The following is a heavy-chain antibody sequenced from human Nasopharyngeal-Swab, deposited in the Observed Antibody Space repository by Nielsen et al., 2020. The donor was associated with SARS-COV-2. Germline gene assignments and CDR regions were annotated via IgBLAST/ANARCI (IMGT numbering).Heavy chain of an antibody. D-gene: IGHD2-21*01. CDR1: GFTFSSYS. CDR2: ISSSSSYI. CDR3: ARVVYCGGSTDGSCNTFAFDV. V-gene: IGHV3-21*04. Sequence: GESLKISCAASGFTFSSYSMNWVRQAPGKGLEWVSSISSSSSYIFYADSVKGRFTISRDNAKNSLYLQMNSLRAGDTAMYYCARVVYCGGSTDGSCNTFAFDVWGQGTMVTVSS. J-gene: IGHJ3*01.